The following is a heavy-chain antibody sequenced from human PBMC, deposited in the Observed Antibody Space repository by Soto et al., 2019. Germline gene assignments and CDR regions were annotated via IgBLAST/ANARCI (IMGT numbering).Heavy chain of an antibody. CDR2: IYYSGST. V-gene: IGHV4-30-4*01. Sequence: SETLSLTCTVSGGSISSGDYYWSWIRQPPGKGLEWIGYIYYSGSTYYNPSLKSRVTISVDTSKNQFSLKLSSVTAADTAVYYCARSILNWDYYDSSGYFNWFDPWGQGTLVTVSS. CDR3: ARSILNWDYYDSSGYFNWFDP. D-gene: IGHD3-22*01. CDR1: GGSISSGDYY. J-gene: IGHJ5*02.